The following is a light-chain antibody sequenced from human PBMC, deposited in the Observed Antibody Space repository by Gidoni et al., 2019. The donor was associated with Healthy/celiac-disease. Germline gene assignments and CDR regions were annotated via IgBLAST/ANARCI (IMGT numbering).Light chain of an antibody. J-gene: IGLJ3*02. CDR1: SSDVGGYNY. CDR3: SSYTSSSTFNWV. CDR2: DVS. V-gene: IGLV2-14*01. Sequence: QSALTQPASVSGSPGQSHTISCTGTSSDVGGYNYVSWYQQHPGKAPKLMIYDVSNRPSGVSNRFSGSKSGNTASLTISGLQAEDEADYYCSSYTSSSTFNWVFGGGTKLTVL.